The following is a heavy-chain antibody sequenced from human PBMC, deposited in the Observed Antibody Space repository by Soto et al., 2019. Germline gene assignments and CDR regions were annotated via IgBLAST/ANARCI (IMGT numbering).Heavy chain of an antibody. D-gene: IGHD3-10*01. CDR2: IIPIFGTP. Sequence: QVQLVQSGAEVKKPGSSMKVSCKASGGIFSTYAISWLRQAPGQGLEWMGGIIPIFGTPNYAQRFQGRVTITADESTSTAYMEQSRLRSEDTAVYYCARDRDDYGSGNYYNRIDFWGQGTLVTVSS. CDR1: GGIFSTYA. CDR3: ARDRDDYGSGNYYNRIDF. V-gene: IGHV1-69*01. J-gene: IGHJ4*02.